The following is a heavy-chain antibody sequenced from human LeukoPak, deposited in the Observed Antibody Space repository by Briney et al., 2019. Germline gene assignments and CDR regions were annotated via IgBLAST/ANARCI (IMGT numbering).Heavy chain of an antibody. J-gene: IGHJ4*02. V-gene: IGHV4-34*01. D-gene: IGHD3-22*01. CDR3: ARHAADLYYYDSSGYSGGADY. CDR1: GGSFSGYY. CDR2: INHSGST. Sequence: PSETLSLTCAVYGGSFSGYYWSWIRQPSGKGLEWIGEINHSGSTNYNPSLKSRVTISVDTSKNQFSLKLSSVTAADTAVYYCARHAADLYYYDSSGYSGGADYWGQGTLVTVSS.